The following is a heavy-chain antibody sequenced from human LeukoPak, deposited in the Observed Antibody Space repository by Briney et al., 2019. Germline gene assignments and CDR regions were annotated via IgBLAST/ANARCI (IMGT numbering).Heavy chain of an antibody. CDR3: ARQDGGGLYYFDY. CDR2: IYRGDSDT. J-gene: IGHJ4*02. CDR1: GYTFTYL. Sequence: GGSLKISCKCSGYTFTYLIAWVRQLPGKGLEWMGFIYRGDSDTRYSPSSQGQVTISGDNSISTAYLQWSSLKASDTAMYYCARQDGGGLYYFDYWGQGTLVTVSS. D-gene: IGHD4-23*01. V-gene: IGHV5-51*01.